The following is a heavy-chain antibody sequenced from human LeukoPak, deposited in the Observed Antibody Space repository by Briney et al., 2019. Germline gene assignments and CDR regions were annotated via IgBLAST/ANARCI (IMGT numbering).Heavy chain of an antibody. CDR3: ARLWGGNGYSGGSLNL. V-gene: IGHV3-7*01. J-gene: IGHJ5*02. Sequence: PGGSLRLSCAASGFKFSNYWMTWVRQAPGKGLEWVANINQGGDGKEYVDSVKGRFTISKDNSNNMVFLQMDRLRAEDTAVYYCARLWGGNGYSGGSLNLWGQGTLVTVSS. CDR1: GFKFSNYW. CDR2: INQGGDGK. D-gene: IGHD3-16*01.